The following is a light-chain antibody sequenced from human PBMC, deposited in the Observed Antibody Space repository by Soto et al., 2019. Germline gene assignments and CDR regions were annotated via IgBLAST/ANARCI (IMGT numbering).Light chain of an antibody. J-gene: IGLJ2*01. V-gene: IGLV2-8*01. Sequence: QSALTQPPSASGSPGQSVTISCTGTSSDVGGYNYVSWYQQHPGKAPKLMIYEVSKRPSGVPDRFSGSKSGNTASLTVSGLQAEDEADYDCSSFAGRNNFVVFGGGTKLTV. CDR2: EVS. CDR1: SSDVGGYNY. CDR3: SSFAGRNNFVV.